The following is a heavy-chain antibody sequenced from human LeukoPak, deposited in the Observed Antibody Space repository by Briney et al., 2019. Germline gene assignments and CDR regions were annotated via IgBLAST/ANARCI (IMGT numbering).Heavy chain of an antibody. J-gene: IGHJ4*02. V-gene: IGHV4-61*02. CDR2: IYTSGSI. CDR3: ASDIGWIDY. D-gene: IGHD6-19*01. Sequence: SQTLSLTCTVSGGSISSGSYYWSWIRQPAGKGLEWIGRIYTSGSINYNPSLKSRVTISGDMSKNQFSLKLSSVTAADPAVYYCASDIGWIDYWGQGTLVTVSS. CDR1: GGSISSGSYY.